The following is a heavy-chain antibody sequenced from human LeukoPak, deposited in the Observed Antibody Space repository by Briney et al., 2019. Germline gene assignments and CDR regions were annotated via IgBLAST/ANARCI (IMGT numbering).Heavy chain of an antibody. CDR2: INPNSGGT. Sequence: ASVKVSCKASGYTFTGYYKHCVRQAPGQGLEWMGWINPNSGGTNYAQTLQGRVTMTRDTSISIVYMELSGLRTDDTAVYYCARVLRYDDSSGYYAYWGQGTLVTVSS. D-gene: IGHD3-22*01. V-gene: IGHV1-2*02. J-gene: IGHJ4*02. CDR1: GYTFTGYY. CDR3: ARVLRYDDSSGYYAY.